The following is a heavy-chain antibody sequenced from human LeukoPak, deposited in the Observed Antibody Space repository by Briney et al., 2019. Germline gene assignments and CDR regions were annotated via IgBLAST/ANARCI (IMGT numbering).Heavy chain of an antibody. CDR1: GYTFSSFS. Sequence: GGSLRLSCAASGYTFSSFSINWVRQAPGKALEWVSSISVRSNYIYYAASVRGRFTISRDDARDSLYLQMNSLRAEDTAVYYCVRLRRNSDTSGYYYYYDFWGQGTLVTVSS. D-gene: IGHD3-22*01. CDR2: ISVRSNYI. J-gene: IGHJ4*02. V-gene: IGHV3-21*01. CDR3: VRLRRNSDTSGYYYYYDF.